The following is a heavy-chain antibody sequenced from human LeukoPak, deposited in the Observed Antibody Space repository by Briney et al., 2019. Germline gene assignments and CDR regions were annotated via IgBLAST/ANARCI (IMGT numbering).Heavy chain of an antibody. CDR1: GGSFSGYY. CDR2: INHSGST. CDR3: ARGSRITMVRGVILRAFDI. J-gene: IGHJ3*02. V-gene: IGHV4-34*01. Sequence: SEPLSLTCAVYGGSFSGYYWSWIRQPPGKGLEWIGEINHSGSTNYNPSLKSRVTISVDTSKNQFSLKLRSVTAADTAVYYRARGSRITMVRGVILRAFDIWGQGTMGTVSS. D-gene: IGHD3-10*01.